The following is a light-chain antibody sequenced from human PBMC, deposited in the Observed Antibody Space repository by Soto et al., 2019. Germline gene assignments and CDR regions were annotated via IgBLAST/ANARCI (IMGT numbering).Light chain of an antibody. J-gene: IGLJ1*01. V-gene: IGLV2-14*01. Sequence: QSALTQPASVSGSPGQSITVSCTGTSSDLGNYNYVSWYQHHPGKAPKLMVYEVSNRPSGVSNRFSGSKSGNTASLTISGLQVEDEADYYCSSYTSSGTLGFGAGTKLTVL. CDR3: SSYTSSGTLG. CDR1: SSDLGNYNY. CDR2: EVS.